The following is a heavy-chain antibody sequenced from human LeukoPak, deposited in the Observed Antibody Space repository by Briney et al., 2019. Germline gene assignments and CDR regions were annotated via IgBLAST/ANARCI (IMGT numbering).Heavy chain of an antibody. CDR2: ISSSSSTI. V-gene: IGHV3-48*01. CDR1: GFTFSSYS. J-gene: IGHJ4*02. CDR3: ASHCSSTSCYGSLSY. D-gene: IGHD2-2*01. Sequence: SGGSLRLSCAASGFTFSSYSMNWVRQAPGKGLEWVSYISSSSSTIYYADSVKGRFTISRDNAKNSLYLQMNSLRAEDTAVYYCASHCSSTSCYGSLSYWGQGTLVTVSS.